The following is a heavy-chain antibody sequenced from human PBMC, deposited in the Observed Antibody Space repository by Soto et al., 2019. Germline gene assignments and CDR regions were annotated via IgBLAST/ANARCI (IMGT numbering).Heavy chain of an antibody. CDR2: INAGNGNT. Sequence: ASVKVSCKASGYTFTSYAMHWVRQAPGQRLEWMGWINAGNGNTKYSQKFQGRVTITRDTSASTAYMELSSLRSEDTAVYYCARDSGSGWSYDAFDIWGQGTMVTVSS. CDR1: GYTFTSYA. J-gene: IGHJ3*02. D-gene: IGHD6-19*01. V-gene: IGHV1-3*01. CDR3: ARDSGSGWSYDAFDI.